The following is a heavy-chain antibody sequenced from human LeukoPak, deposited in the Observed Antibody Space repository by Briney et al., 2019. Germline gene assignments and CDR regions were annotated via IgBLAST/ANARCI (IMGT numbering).Heavy chain of an antibody. V-gene: IGHV3-15*01. CDR2: LKSKTDGGAT. J-gene: IGHJ4*02. D-gene: IGHD1-26*01. Sequence: GGSLRLSCAASGLTISSAWMGWVRQAPGKGREWVGRLKSKTDGGATDYAAPVKGRFTISRDDSRNTLYLQMNSLKTEDTAVFYCTTDRGRTELPLFGYWGQGTLVTVSS. CDR3: TTDRGRTELPLFGY. CDR1: GLTISSAW.